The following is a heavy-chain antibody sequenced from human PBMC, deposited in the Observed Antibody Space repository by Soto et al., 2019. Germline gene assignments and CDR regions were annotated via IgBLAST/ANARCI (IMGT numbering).Heavy chain of an antibody. CDR1: GFTFSDYA. Sequence: EVQLLESGGGVVQPGGSLRLSCAASGFTFSDYAMSWVRQTPGKGLQWVSGVGGSDDDKHYADSVRGRFIVSRDNSKNTLNLQIDSLRADNTAIYHCARDDTSFIGVWGPFDLWGDGTEVTVSS. V-gene: IGHV3-23*01. J-gene: IGHJ3*01. CDR3: ARDDTSFIGVWGPFDL. CDR2: VGGSDDDK. D-gene: IGHD2-8*01.